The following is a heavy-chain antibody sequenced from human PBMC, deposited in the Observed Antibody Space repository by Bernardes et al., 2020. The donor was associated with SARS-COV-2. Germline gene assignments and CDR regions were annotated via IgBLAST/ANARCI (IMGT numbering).Heavy chain of an antibody. D-gene: IGHD1-26*01. Sequence: GGSLRLSCAASGFTFSSYSMNWVRQAPGKGLEWVSSISSSSSYIYYADSVKGRFTISRDNAKNSLYLQMNSLRAEDTAVYYCARDKEELELELLPSVAYYFDYWGQGTLVTVSS. V-gene: IGHV3-21*01. CDR2: ISSSSSYI. CDR1: GFTFSSYS. CDR3: ARDKEELELELLPSVAYYFDY. J-gene: IGHJ4*02.